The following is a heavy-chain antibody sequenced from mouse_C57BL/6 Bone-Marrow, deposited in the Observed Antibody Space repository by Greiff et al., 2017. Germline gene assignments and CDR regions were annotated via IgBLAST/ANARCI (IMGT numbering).Heavy chain of an antibody. D-gene: IGHD2-3*01. J-gene: IGHJ3*01. CDR2: IYPGSGST. CDR1: GYTFTSYW. V-gene: IGHV1-55*01. Sequence: QVQLQQPGAELVKPGASVKMSCKASGYTFTSYWITWVKQRPGQGLEWIGDIYPGSGSTNYNEKFKSKATPTVDTSSSTAYMQLSSLTSEDSAVYYCARSSYDGYCGAYWGQGTLVTVSA. CDR3: ARSSYDGYCGAY.